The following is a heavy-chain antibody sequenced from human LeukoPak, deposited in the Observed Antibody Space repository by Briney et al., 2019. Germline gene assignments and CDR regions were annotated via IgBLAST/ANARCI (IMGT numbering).Heavy chain of an antibody. V-gene: IGHV4-59*01. Sequence: SETLSPTCTVSGGSISSYYRSWIRQPPGKGLEWIGYIYYSGSTNYNPSLKSRVTISVDTSKNQFSLKLSSVTAADTAVYYCARGVGITIFGVVDPVDYFDYWGQGTLVTVSS. D-gene: IGHD3-3*01. J-gene: IGHJ4*02. CDR1: GGSISSYY. CDR3: ARGVGITIFGVVDPVDYFDY. CDR2: IYYSGST.